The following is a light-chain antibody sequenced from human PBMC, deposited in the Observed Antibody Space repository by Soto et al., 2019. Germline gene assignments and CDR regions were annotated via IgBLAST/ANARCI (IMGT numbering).Light chain of an antibody. CDR1: KTISSW. Sequence: DIQMPQSPSTLSASVGARVTITCRASKTISSWLAWYQQKPGKAPKLLIYDASSLESGVPSRFSGSGSGTEFTLTINSLQPDDFATYYCQQYDVYWTFGQGNKVDIK. V-gene: IGKV1-5*01. CDR2: DAS. J-gene: IGKJ1*01. CDR3: QQYDVYWT.